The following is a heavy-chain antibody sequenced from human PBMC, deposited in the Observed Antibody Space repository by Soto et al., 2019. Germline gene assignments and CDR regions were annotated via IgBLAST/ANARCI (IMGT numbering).Heavy chain of an antibody. V-gene: IGHV4-61*01. D-gene: IGHD3-10*01. CDR1: GDSISTGNSISSYF. J-gene: IGHJ4*02. CDR3: ARRVRGGSEYFDY. CDR2: IYYTGST. Sequence: QVQLQESGPGLVKPSETLSLTCTVSGDSISTGNSISSYFWSWIRQPPGKGLERIGYIYYTGSTNYNPSLKSRVTISLDTSKNQYSLRLTSVTAGDTAVYFCARRVRGGSEYFDYWGQGTLVTVSS.